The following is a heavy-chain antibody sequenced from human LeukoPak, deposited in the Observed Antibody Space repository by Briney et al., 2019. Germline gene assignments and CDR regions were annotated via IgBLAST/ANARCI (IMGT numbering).Heavy chain of an antibody. J-gene: IGHJ4*02. CDR1: GGSISSSSYY. CDR3: AKVARRLDDKRVPPVFDY. V-gene: IGHV4-39*07. CDR2: MYYSGNT. Sequence: SETLSLTCTVSGGSISSSSYYWGWIRQPPGKGLEWIGSMYYSGNTNYNPSLKSRVTISVDTSKSQFSLNLTSVTATDTAIYYCAKVARRLDDKRVPPVFDYWGQGTLVTVSS. D-gene: IGHD1-1*01.